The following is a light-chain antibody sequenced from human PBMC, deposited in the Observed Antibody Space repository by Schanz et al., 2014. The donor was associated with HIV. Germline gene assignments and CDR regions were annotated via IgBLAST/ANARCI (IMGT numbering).Light chain of an antibody. CDR1: QSVSSN. J-gene: IGKJ3*01. CDR3: QQYGSS. Sequence: EIVMTQSPATLSVSPGERATLSCRASQSVSSNLAWYQQKPGQAPRLLIFGASSRATGIPDRFSGSGSGTDFTLTISGLEPEDFAVYYCQQYGSSFGPGTKVDIK. CDR2: GAS. V-gene: IGKV3-20*01.